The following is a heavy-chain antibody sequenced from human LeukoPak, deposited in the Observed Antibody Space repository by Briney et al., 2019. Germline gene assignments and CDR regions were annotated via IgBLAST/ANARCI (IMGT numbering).Heavy chain of an antibody. J-gene: IGHJ4*02. Sequence: ASVTVSFKSSVYTFTIHDINWVRQAPGQGLEGMGWMNPNSGNIGYAQKLQGRVTITRTTSISTAYMELSSLRSEDTAVYYCARGPGCISTSCPYYFDYWGQGTLVTVSS. D-gene: IGHD2-2*01. CDR2: MNPNSGNI. CDR3: ARGPGCISTSCPYYFDY. CDR1: VYTFTIHD. V-gene: IGHV1-8*03.